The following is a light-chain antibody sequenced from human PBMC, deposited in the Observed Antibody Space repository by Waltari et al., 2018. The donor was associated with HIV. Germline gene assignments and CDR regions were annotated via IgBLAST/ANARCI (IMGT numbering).Light chain of an antibody. CDR3: QSYDKSLSGWV. CDR2: GNT. Sequence: QSVVTQPPSVSGAPGQTVAISCTGSRPNIGAGYDVPWYQPVPGPPPKVVIYGNTNRPSGVPDRFSGSKSGSAASLVIAGLQADDEAEYYCQSYDKSLSGWVFGGGTKVTVL. J-gene: IGLJ3*02. V-gene: IGLV1-40*01. CDR1: RPNIGAGYD.